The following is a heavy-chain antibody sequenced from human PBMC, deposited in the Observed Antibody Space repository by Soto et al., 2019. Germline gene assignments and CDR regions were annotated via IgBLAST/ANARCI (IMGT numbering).Heavy chain of an antibody. D-gene: IGHD6-13*01. CDR3: ANDIAAAGTFDY. V-gene: IGHV2-5*02. J-gene: IGHJ4*02. Sequence: QITLKESGPTLVKPTQTLTLTCTFSGFSLSTSGVGVGWIRQPPGKALEWLALIYWDDDKRYSPSLKSRLTITKEPSKNQVVLTKTNMDPVDTATYYCANDIAAAGTFDYWGQGTLVTVSS. CDR2: IYWDDDK. CDR1: GFSLSTSGVG.